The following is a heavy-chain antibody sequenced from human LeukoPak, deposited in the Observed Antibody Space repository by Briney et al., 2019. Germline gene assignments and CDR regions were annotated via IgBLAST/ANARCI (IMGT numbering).Heavy chain of an antibody. CDR2: IHTTGKT. Sequence: PSETLPLTCTVSSGSINSYYWGWVRQPAGRGLEWIGRIHTTGKTDYNPPLKSRLTMSVDTSKRQFSLNLTSVTAADTAIYFCARHGYTASHYFLDFWSQGTLVTVSS. CDR3: ARHGYTASHYFLDF. CDR1: SGSINSYY. V-gene: IGHV4-4*07. D-gene: IGHD3-16*01. J-gene: IGHJ4*02.